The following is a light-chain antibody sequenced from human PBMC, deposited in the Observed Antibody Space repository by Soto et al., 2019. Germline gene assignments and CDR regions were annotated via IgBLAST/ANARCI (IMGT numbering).Light chain of an antibody. CDR3: QQYNNWPFT. J-gene: IGKJ3*01. CDR2: GAS. Sequence: EIVMTQSPATLSVSPGERATLSCRASQSVSSNLAWYQQKPGQATRLLIYGASTRATGIPARFSGSGSGTELTLTISTLQSADFAVYYCQQYNNWPFTFGPGTKVDIK. V-gene: IGKV3-15*01. CDR1: QSVSSN.